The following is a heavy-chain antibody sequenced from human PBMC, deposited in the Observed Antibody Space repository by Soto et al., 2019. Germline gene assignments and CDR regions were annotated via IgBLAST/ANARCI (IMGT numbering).Heavy chain of an antibody. J-gene: IGHJ5*02. CDR1: GYTFTSYD. V-gene: IGHV1-8*01. Sequence: ASVKVSCKASGYTFTSYDINWVRQATGQGLEWMGWMNPNSGNTGYAQKFQGRVTMTRNTSISTAYMELSSLRPEDTAVYYCARVYVHYSSSWYWFDPWGQGTMVTVSS. D-gene: IGHD6-13*01. CDR3: ARVYVHYSSSWYWFDP. CDR2: MNPNSGNT.